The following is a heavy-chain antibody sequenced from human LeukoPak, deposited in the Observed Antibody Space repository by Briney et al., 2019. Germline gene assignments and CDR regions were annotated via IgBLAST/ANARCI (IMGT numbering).Heavy chain of an antibody. CDR2: IYTSGST. Sequence: PSGTLSLTCAVAGGSISSGSYYWSWIRHPARKGLEWIGRIYTSGSTNYNPSLNSRGTISLDTSKNQFYLKLSSLTTADTAVYYCARVSYASSGYYSYADYWGQGTLVTVSS. D-gene: IGHD3-22*01. V-gene: IGHV4-61*02. CDR3: ARVSYASSGYYSYADY. CDR1: GGSISSGSYY. J-gene: IGHJ4*02.